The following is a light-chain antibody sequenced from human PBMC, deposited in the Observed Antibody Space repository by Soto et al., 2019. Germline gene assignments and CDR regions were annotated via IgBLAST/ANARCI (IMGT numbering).Light chain of an antibody. CDR2: KAS. CDR1: QSISSW. J-gene: IGKJ1*01. CDR3: QQYNSYST. Sequence: DIQMTQSPSTLSASVGDRVTITCRASQSISSWLAWYQQRPGKAPKLLIYKASSLESGVPSRLSGSGSGTEFTLTISSLQPDDFATYYGQQYNSYSTFGQGTNVEIK. V-gene: IGKV1-5*03.